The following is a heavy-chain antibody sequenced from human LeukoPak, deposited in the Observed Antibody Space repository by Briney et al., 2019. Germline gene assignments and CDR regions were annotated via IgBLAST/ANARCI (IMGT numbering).Heavy chain of an antibody. CDR2: ISGSGGST. CDR3: AKDLSSMVLLTGFGY. V-gene: IGHV3-23*01. CDR1: GFTFSSYA. Sequence: GGSLRLSCAASGFTFSSYAMSWVRQAPGKGLEWVSAISGSGGSTYYADSVKGRFTISRDNSKNTLYLQMNSLRAEDTAVYYCAKDLSSMVLLTGFGYCGQGTLVTVSS. J-gene: IGHJ4*02. D-gene: IGHD2/OR15-2a*01.